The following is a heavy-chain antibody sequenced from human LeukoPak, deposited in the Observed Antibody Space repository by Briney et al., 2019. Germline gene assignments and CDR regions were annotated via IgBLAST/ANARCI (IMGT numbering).Heavy chain of an antibody. CDR2: IIPILGIA. CDR3: AARGYYDSSGYYGYFDY. V-gene: IGHV1-69*04. D-gene: IGHD3-22*01. CDR1: GGTFSSYA. J-gene: IGHJ4*02. Sequence: ASVKVSCKASGGTFSSYAISWVRQAPGQGLEWMGRIIPILGIANYAQKFQGRVTITVDKSTSTAYMELSSLRSEDTAVYYCAARGYYDSSGYYGYFDYWGQGTLVTVSS.